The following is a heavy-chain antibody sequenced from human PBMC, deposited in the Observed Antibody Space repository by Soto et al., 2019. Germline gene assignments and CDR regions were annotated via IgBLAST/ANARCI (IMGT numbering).Heavy chain of an antibody. Sequence: SETLSLTCTVSGGSISSSSYYWGWIRQPPGKGLEWIGSIYYSGSTYYNPSLKSRVTISVDTSKNQFSLKLSSVTAADTAVYYCASREDIVVVVAATPGWFDPWGQGTLVTVSS. CDR1: GGSISSSSYY. CDR3: ASREDIVVVVAATPGWFDP. J-gene: IGHJ5*02. V-gene: IGHV4-39*01. CDR2: IYYSGST. D-gene: IGHD2-15*01.